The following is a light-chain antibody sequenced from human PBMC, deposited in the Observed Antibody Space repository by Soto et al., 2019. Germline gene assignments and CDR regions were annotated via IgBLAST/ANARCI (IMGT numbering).Light chain of an antibody. CDR1: SSDVGGDNY. J-gene: IGLJ2*01. Sequence: QSVLTQPPSASGSPGQSVTISCTGTSSDVGGDNYVSWYQQHPGKAPKLMIYEVTNRPSGVPDRFSGSKSGNTASLTVSGLQVEDEADYYCSSLKVFGGGTKLTVL. CDR2: EVT. CDR3: SSLKV. V-gene: IGLV2-8*01.